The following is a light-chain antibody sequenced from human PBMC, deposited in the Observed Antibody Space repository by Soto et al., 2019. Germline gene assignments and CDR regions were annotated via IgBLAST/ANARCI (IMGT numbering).Light chain of an antibody. CDR3: QQYGSSPLFS. V-gene: IGKV3-20*01. CDR1: QSVSSSY. J-gene: IGKJ3*01. CDR2: GVS. Sequence: EIVLTQSPGTLSLSPGERATLSCRASQSVSSSYLAWYQQKPGQASRILIYGVSSTASGIPDRFTGSRSGTDFTLTISRLQPEDIAVYYCQQYGSSPLFSFGPGTTVDIK.